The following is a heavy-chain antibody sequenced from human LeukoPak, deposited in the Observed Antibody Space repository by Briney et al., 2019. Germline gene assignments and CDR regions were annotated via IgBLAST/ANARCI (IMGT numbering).Heavy chain of an antibody. CDR2: ISSSSSTI. J-gene: IGHJ4*02. CDR1: GFTFSSYS. Sequence: GGSLRLSCAASGFTFSSYSMNWVRQAPGKGLEWVSYISSSSSTIYYADSVKGRFTISRDNAKNSLYLQMNSLRAEDTAVYYCARGAYYDFWSGYYLDYWGQGTLVTVSS. V-gene: IGHV3-48*01. CDR3: ARGAYYDFWSGYYLDY. D-gene: IGHD3-3*01.